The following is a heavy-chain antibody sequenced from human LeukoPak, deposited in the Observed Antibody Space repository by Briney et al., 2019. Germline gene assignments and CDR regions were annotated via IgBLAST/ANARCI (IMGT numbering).Heavy chain of an antibody. Sequence: SETLSLTCTVSGGSISSYYWGWIRQPPGKGLEWIGYIYYSGSTNYNPSLKSRVTISVDTSKNQFSLKLSSVTAADTAVYYCARGELVDYYYYGMDVWGQGTTVTVSS. V-gene: IGHV4-59*01. CDR1: GGSISSYY. CDR3: ARGELVDYYYYGMDV. CDR2: IYYSGST. J-gene: IGHJ6*02. D-gene: IGHD2/OR15-2a*01.